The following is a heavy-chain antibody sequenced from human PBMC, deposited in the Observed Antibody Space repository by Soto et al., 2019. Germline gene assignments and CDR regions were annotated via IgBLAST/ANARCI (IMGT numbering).Heavy chain of an antibody. CDR1: GGSISSGGYY. Sequence: PSETLSLTCTVSGGSISSGGYYWSWIRQPPGKGLEWIGYIYYSGSLYYNPSLKSRVAKSMDTSKNQISLKLNSVTAADSAVYYCARGGYYYYYGMDVWGQGTTVTVSS. D-gene: IGHD3-10*01. CDR3: ARGGYYYYYGMDV. CDR2: IYYSGSL. V-gene: IGHV4-31*03. J-gene: IGHJ6*02.